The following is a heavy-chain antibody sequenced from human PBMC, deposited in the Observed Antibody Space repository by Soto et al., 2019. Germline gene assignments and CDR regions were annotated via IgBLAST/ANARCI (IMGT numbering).Heavy chain of an antibody. V-gene: IGHV4-59*01. CDR1: GGSISSYY. Sequence: SETLSLTCTVSGGSISSYYWSWIRQPPGKGLEWIGYIYYSGSTNYNPSLKSRVTISVDTSKNQFSLKLSSVTAADTAVYYCARGYYYDSSGYYYYFDYWGQGTLVTVSS. D-gene: IGHD3-22*01. CDR3: ARGYYYDSSGYYYYFDY. CDR2: IYYSGST. J-gene: IGHJ4*02.